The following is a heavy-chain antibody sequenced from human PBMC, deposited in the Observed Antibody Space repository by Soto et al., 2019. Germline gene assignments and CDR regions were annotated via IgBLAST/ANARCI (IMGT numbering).Heavy chain of an antibody. CDR2: ISGSADGT. J-gene: IGHJ3*01. Sequence: EVKLLESGGGLAQPGGSLRLSCVGSGFTFDSYAISWARQAPGERLQWIAAISGSADGTDYAHSVRGRFTISRDNAKKTVHLQMDSLRVEDTAVYFCAKDTVGGYSFWSGYYSDGLDVWGQGTLVTVS. CDR3: AKDTVGGYSFWSGYYSDGLDV. D-gene: IGHD3-3*01. CDR1: GFTFDSYA. V-gene: IGHV3-23*01.